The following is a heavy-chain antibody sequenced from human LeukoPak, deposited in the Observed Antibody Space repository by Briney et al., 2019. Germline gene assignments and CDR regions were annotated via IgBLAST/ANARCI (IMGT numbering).Heavy chain of an antibody. V-gene: IGHV4-34*01. CDR2: INHSGSA. CDR1: GGSFSGYY. J-gene: IGHJ4*02. CDR3: ARVGGSGSGSYYIYYFDY. Sequence: SETLSLTCAVYGGSFSGYYWSWIRQPPGKGLEWIGEINHSGSANYNPSLKSRVTISVDTSKNQLSLKLSSVTAADTAVYYCARVGGSGSGSYYIYYFDYWGQGTLVTVSS. D-gene: IGHD3-10*01.